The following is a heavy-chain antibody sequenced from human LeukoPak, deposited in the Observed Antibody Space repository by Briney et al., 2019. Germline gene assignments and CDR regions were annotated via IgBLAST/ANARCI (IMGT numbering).Heavy chain of an antibody. CDR3: AKDSPVLTS. CDR1: GFTVSSFG. V-gene: IGHV3-23*01. Sequence: GGSLRLSCAASGFTVSSFGMSWVRQAPGKGLEWVSAISGGAYSTYYADSVMGRFTISRDNSKNTLYLQMNSLRAEDTAVYYCAKDSPVLTSWGQGTLVTVSS. J-gene: IGHJ5*02. CDR2: ISGGAYST.